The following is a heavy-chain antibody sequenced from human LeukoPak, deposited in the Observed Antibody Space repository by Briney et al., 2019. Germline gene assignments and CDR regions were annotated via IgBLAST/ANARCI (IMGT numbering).Heavy chain of an antibody. J-gene: IGHJ4*02. Sequence: GGSLRLSCAASGFTFSSYSMNWVRQAPGKGLEWVSYISSTSRTIYYADSVKGRFTISRDNAKNSLYLQMNSLRAEDTAVYYCARILYISGWSIDYWGQGALVTVSS. D-gene: IGHD6-19*01. CDR1: GFTFSSYS. V-gene: IGHV3-48*04. CDR2: ISSTSRTI. CDR3: ARILYISGWSIDY.